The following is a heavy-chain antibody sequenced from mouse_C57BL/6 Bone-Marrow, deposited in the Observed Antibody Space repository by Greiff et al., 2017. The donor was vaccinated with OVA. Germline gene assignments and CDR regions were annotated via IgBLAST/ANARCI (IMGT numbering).Heavy chain of an antibody. V-gene: IGHV14-3*01. J-gene: IGHJ3*01. CDR3: AGSTPVRRGRFAY. CDR2: IDPANGNT. D-gene: IGHD2-14*01. CDR1: GFNIKNTY. Sequence: EVQLQQSVAELVRPGASVKLSCTASGFNIKNTYMHWVKQRPEQGLEWIGRIDPANGNTKYAPKFQGKATITADTSSNTAYLQLSSLTSEDTAIYYCAGSTPVRRGRFAYWGQGTLVTVSA.